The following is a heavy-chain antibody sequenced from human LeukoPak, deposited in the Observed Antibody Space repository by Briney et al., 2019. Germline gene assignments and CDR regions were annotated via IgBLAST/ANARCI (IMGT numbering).Heavy chain of an antibody. J-gene: IGHJ1*01. Sequence: GGSLRLSCAASGFTFDDYAMHWVRQAPGKGLEWVSGISWNSGSIGYADSVKGRFTISRDNAKNFLYLQMNSLRAEDTALYYCAKGYSSSWSLEYFQHWGQGTLVTVSS. CDR3: AKGYSSSWSLEYFQH. CDR1: GFTFDDYA. D-gene: IGHD6-13*01. CDR2: ISWNSGSI. V-gene: IGHV3-9*01.